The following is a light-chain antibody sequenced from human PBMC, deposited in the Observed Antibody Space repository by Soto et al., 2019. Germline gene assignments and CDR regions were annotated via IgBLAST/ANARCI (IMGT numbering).Light chain of an antibody. CDR2: EVT. V-gene: IGLV2-14*01. CDR1: SSDIGGYDF. J-gene: IGLJ3*02. CDR3: SSFTSRDTLV. Sequence: QSVLTQPASVSLSPGQSITISCTGTSSDIGGYDFVSWYQQHPAKAPRLIISEVTNRPSGVSNRSSGSKSGNTASLTISGLQVEDEADYFCSSFTSRDTLVFGGGTKVTVL.